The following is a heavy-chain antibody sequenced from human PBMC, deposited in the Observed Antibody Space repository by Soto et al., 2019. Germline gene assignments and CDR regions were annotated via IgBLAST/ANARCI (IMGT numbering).Heavy chain of an antibody. V-gene: IGHV3-53*04. D-gene: IGHD2-2*01. CDR2: IYSGGST. J-gene: IGHJ6*03. CDR3: ARDKVVPAATGGYYYYMDV. CDR1: GFTVSSNY. Sequence: GGSLRLSCAASGFTVSSNYMSWVRQAPGKGLEWVSVIYSGGSTYYADSVKGRFTISRHNSKNTLYLQMNSLRAEDTAVYYCARDKVVPAATGGYYYYMDVWGKGTTVTVSS.